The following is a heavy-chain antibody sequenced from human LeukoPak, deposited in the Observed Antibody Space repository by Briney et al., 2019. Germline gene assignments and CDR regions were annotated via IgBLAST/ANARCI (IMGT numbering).Heavy chain of an antibody. V-gene: IGHV3-20*04. CDR2: INWNGGST. CDR3: ARGGKAQDY. D-gene: IGHD4-23*01. Sequence: GGSLRLSCAASGFTFDHFGMSWVRQAPGKGLEWVSGINWNGGSTGYADSVKGRFTISRDNAKNCLYLQMNSLSAEDTALYYCARGGKAQDYWGRGTLVAVSS. CDR1: GFTFDHFG. J-gene: IGHJ4*02.